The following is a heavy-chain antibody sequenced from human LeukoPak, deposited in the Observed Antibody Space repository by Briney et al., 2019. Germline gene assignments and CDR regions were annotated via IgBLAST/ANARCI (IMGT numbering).Heavy chain of an antibody. Sequence: PSETLSLTCAVSGGSISSSTFHWGWIRQPPGKGLEWIGSIYYSGSTYYNPSLKSRVTISVDTSKNQFSMKQSSVPAAVPLVYYCTRSGTMVVMRPMYYWGQGTLVTVSS. V-gene: IGHV4-39*01. D-gene: IGHD4-23*01. CDR1: GGSISSSTFH. CDR3: TRSGTMVVMRPMYY. J-gene: IGHJ4*02. CDR2: IYYSGST.